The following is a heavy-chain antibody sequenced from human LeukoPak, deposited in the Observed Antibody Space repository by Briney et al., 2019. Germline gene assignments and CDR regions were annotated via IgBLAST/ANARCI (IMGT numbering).Heavy chain of an antibody. CDR2: ISGSGSGGST. J-gene: IGHJ4*02. CDR3: ARDRYSSSWYVLKGEFDY. CDR1: GFTFSSSA. Sequence: PGGSLRLSCAASGFTFSSSAMSWVRQAPGKGLEWVSSISGSGSGGSTYYADSVKGRFTISRDNAKNSLYLQMNSLRAEDTAVYYCARDRYSSSWYVLKGEFDYWGQGTLVTVSS. V-gene: IGHV3-23*01. D-gene: IGHD6-13*01.